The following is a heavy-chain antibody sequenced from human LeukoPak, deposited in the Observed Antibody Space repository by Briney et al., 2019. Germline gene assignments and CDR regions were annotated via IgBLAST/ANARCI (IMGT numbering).Heavy chain of an antibody. J-gene: IGHJ4*02. V-gene: IGHV3-23*01. CDR3: AKDNWSSGWYAGY. Sequence: PGGSLRLSCAASGFTFSSYAMSCVRQAPGKGLEWVSAISGSGGSTYYADSVKGRFTISRDNSKNTLYLQMNSLRAEDTAVYYCAKDNWSSGWYAGYWGQGTLVTVSS. CDR2: ISGSGGST. D-gene: IGHD6-19*01. CDR1: GFTFSSYA.